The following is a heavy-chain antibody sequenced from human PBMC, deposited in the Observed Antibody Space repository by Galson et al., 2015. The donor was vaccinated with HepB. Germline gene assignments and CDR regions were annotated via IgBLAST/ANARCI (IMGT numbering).Heavy chain of an antibody. CDR2: INAGNGNT. J-gene: IGHJ4*02. CDR3: ARGRGYSSGWPQPTRFDY. CDR1: GYTFTSYA. V-gene: IGHV1-3*01. D-gene: IGHD6-19*01. Sequence: SVKVSCKASGYTFTSYAMHWVRQAPGQRLEWMGWINAGNGNTKYSQKFQGRVTITRDTSASTAYMELSSLRSEVTAVYYCARGRGYSSGWPQPTRFDYWGQGTLVTVSS.